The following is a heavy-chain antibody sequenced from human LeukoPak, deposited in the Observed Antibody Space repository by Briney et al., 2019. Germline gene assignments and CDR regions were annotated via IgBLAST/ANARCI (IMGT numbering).Heavy chain of an antibody. CDR2: ISGSGGST. D-gene: IGHD1-26*01. Sequence: KSGGSLRLSCAASGITFGSYWMSWVRQAPGMGLEWVSAISGSGGSTYYADSVKGRFTISRDNAKNSLYLQMNSLRAEDTAVYYCARVAGAYDAFDIWGQGTMVTVSS. V-gene: IGHV3-21*01. CDR3: ARVAGAYDAFDI. J-gene: IGHJ3*02. CDR1: GITFGSYW.